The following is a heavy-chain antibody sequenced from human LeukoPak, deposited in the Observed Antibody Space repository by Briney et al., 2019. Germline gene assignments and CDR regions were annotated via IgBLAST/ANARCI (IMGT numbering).Heavy chain of an antibody. V-gene: IGHV3-48*04. J-gene: IGHJ6*02. CDR1: GFTFSSYS. CDR3: ATRWGATGYYGMDV. Sequence: GGSLRLSCAASGFTFSSYSMNWVRQAPGKGLEWVSYISSSSSTIYYADSVKGRFTISRDNAKNSLYLQMNSLRAEDTAVYYCATRWGATGYYGMDVWGQGTTVTVSS. D-gene: IGHD1-26*01. CDR2: ISSSSSTI.